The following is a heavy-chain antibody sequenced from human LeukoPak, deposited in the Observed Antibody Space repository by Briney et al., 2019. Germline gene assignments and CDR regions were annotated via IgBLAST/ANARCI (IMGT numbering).Heavy chain of an antibody. CDR2: ISGSGGST. Sequence: PGGSLRLSCAASGFTFSSYGMSWVRQAPGKGLEWVSSISGSGGSTDYADSVKGRFTISRDNAKNTLYLQTNSLRAEDTAVYYCAKVLYGSGSYYMNYWGQGTLVTVSS. V-gene: IGHV3-23*01. J-gene: IGHJ4*02. CDR3: AKVLYGSGSYYMNY. CDR1: GFTFSSYG. D-gene: IGHD3-10*01.